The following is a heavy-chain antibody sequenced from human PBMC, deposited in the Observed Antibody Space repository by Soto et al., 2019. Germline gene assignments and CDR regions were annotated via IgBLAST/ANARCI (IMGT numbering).Heavy chain of an antibody. CDR2: INHSGST. J-gene: IGHJ3*02. V-gene: IGHV4-34*01. D-gene: IGHD2-15*01. CDR1: GGSFSGYY. CDR3: ARGWTPEDYSGDSCYCAFDI. Sequence: PSETLSLTCAVYGGSFSGYYWSWIRQPPGKGLEWIGEINHSGSTNYNPSLKSRVTISVDTSKNQFSLKLSSVTAADTAVYYCARGWTPEDYSGDSCYCAFDIWGQGTMVTVSS.